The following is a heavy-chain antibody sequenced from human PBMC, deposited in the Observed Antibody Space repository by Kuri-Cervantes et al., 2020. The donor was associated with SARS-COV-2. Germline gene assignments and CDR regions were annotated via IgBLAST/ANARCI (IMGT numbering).Heavy chain of an antibody. V-gene: IGHV4-38-2*01. J-gene: IGHJ4*02. CDR3: ARLGGYYDSSGYLFDY. CDR1: GYSISSGYY. D-gene: IGHD3-22*01. CDR2: IYYSGST. Sequence: SQTLSLTCAVSGYSISSGYYWGWIRQPPVKGLEWIGSIYYSGSTYYNPSLKSRVTISVDTSKNQFSLKLSSVTAADTAVYYCARLGGYYDSSGYLFDYWGQGTLVTVSS.